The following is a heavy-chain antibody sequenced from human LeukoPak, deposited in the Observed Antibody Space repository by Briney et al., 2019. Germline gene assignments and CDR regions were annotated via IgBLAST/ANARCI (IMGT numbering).Heavy chain of an antibody. J-gene: IGHJ6*03. CDR1: GYTFTGYY. Sequence: ASVKVSCKASGYTFTGYYMHWVRQAPGQGLEWMGRINPNSCGTNYAQKFQGRVTMTRDTSISTAYMELSRLRSDDTAVYYCARDHGAMYYDFWSGYQNPPRYYYYMDVWGKGTTVTVSS. CDR2: INPNSCGT. D-gene: IGHD3-3*01. CDR3: ARDHGAMYYDFWSGYQNPPRYYYYMDV. V-gene: IGHV1-2*06.